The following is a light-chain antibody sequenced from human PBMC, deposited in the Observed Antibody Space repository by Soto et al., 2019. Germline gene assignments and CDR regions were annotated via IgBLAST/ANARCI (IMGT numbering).Light chain of an antibody. Sequence: VTTQSPATLSVSPGERATLSCRASQSVGTNLAWYQQKPGQAPRLLIYGASTRATGIPARFSGSGSGTEFTLTISSLQSEDFVVYYCQQYDRSPQTFGQGTKVEIK. CDR1: QSVGTN. J-gene: IGKJ1*01. CDR2: GAS. V-gene: IGKV3-15*01. CDR3: QQYDRSPQT.